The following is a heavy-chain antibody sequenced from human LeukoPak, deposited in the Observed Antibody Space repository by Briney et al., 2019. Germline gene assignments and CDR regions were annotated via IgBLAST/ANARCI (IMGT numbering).Heavy chain of an antibody. D-gene: IGHD3-10*01. CDR3: ARDYDGSGSYGVY. J-gene: IGHJ4*02. CDR2: ISSSSSYI. CDR1: GFSFKDYW. Sequence: PGGSLRLSCAASGFSFKDYWMSWVRQAPGKGLEWVSSISSSSSYIYYADSVKGRFTISRDNAKNSLFLQMNSLRAEDTAVYYCARDYDGSGSYGVYWGQGTLVTVSS. V-gene: IGHV3-21*01.